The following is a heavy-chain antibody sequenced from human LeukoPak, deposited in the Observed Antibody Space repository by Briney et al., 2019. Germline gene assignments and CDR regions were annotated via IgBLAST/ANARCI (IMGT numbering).Heavy chain of an antibody. J-gene: IGHJ4*02. V-gene: IGHV3-53*04. CDR2: IYSGGSR. D-gene: IGHD1-1*01. Sequence: SGGSLRLSCAASGLSVSSNYMSWVRQAPGKGLEWVSVIYSGGSRYYAGSVKGRLTISRHNSNNTLYLQMNSLRADDTAVYYCARVSTGDWGQGTLVTVSS. CDR3: ARVSTGD. CDR1: GLSVSSNY.